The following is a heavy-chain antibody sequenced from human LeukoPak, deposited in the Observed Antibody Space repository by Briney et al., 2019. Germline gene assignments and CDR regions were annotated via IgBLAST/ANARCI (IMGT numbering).Heavy chain of an antibody. CDR3: ARAVYYDFWSGYLFNWFDP. J-gene: IGHJ5*02. V-gene: IGHV4-30-2*01. Sequence: SQTLSLTCAVSGGSISSGGYSWSWIRQPPGKGLEWIGYIYHRGSTYYNPSLRSRVTISVDRSKNQFSLKLSSVTAADTAVYYCARAVYYDFWSGYLFNWFDPWGQGTLVTVSS. D-gene: IGHD3-3*01. CDR2: IYHRGST. CDR1: GGSISSGGYS.